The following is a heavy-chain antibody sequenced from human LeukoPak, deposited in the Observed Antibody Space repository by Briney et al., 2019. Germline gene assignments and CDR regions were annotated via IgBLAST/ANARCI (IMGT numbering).Heavy chain of an antibody. CDR3: ARDGSGYDSSHFDY. D-gene: IGHD5-12*01. V-gene: IGHV1-69*13. CDR2: IIPIFGTA. J-gene: IGHJ4*02. Sequence: ASVKVSCKASGGTFSNYAISWVRQAPGQGLEWMGGIIPIFGTANYAQKFQGRVTITADESTSTAYMELSSLRSEDTAVYYCARDGSGYDSSHFDYWGQGTLVTVSS. CDR1: GGTFSNYA.